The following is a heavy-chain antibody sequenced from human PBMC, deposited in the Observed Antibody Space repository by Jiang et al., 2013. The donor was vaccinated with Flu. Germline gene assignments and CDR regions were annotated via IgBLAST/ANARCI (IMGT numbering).Heavy chain of an antibody. CDR1: TTNGYN. CDR3: VRGQNYAFDY. D-gene: IGHD3-16*01. V-gene: IGHV1-2*06. J-gene: IGHJ4*02. CDR2: SGPNSGNT. Sequence: TTNGYNINWVRQAPGPRARVGWDGSGPNSGNTGYAQKFQGRVTMTRDTSISTAYMELTSLTSDDSAIYYCVRGQNYAFDYWGQGTLVT.